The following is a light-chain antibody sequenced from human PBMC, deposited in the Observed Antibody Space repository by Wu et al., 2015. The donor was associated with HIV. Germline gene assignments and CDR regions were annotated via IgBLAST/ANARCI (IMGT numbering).Light chain of an antibody. V-gene: IGKV1-5*03. Sequence: DIQMTQSPSTLSASVGDRATITCRASQSISSWLAWYQQKPGKAPKLLIYEASSLETGVPSRFSGSGSGTEFTLTISSLQPEDFATYYCLQNYNYPWTFGQGTKVEIK. CDR3: LQNYNYPWT. J-gene: IGKJ1*01. CDR2: EAS. CDR1: QSISSW.